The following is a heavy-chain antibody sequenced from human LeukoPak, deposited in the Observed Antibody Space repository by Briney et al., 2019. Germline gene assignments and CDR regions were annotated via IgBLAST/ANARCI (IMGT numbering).Heavy chain of an antibody. CDR2: IWYDGSNK. CDR1: GFTFSSYG. D-gene: IGHD5-12*01. CDR3: AREISSSGYPLDY. J-gene: IGHJ4*02. V-gene: IGHV3-33*01. Sequence: GRSLRLSCAAFGFTFSSYGMHWVRQAPGKGLEWVAVIWYDGSNKYYADSVKGRFTISRDNSKNTLYLQMNSLRAEDTAVYYCAREISSSGYPLDYWGQGTLVTVSS.